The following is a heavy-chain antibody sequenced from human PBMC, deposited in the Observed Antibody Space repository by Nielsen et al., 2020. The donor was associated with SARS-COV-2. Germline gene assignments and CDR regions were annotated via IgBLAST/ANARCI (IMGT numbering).Heavy chain of an antibody. V-gene: IGHV3-30*03. J-gene: IGHJ4*02. Sequence: GESLKISCAASGFTFSSYGMHWVRQAPGKGLEWVAVISYNGISNYYAHSVRGRFTISRDNSKNTLYLQMNSLRAEDTAVYYCARGGSGWLFDYWGQGTLVTVSS. CDR3: ARGGSGWLFDY. CDR2: ISYNGISN. D-gene: IGHD6-19*01. CDR1: GFTFSSYG.